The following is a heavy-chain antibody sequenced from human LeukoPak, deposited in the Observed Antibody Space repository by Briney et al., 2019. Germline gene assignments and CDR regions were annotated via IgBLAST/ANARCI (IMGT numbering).Heavy chain of an antibody. Sequence: GESLKISCKGSGYKFTSYWIGWVRQVPGKGLEWMGIIYPGESDTRYSPSFQGQVTLSADKSISTAYMQWSSLKASDSAMYYCAIGGDSSTSCYRCFNYWGQGTLVTVSS. CDR1: GYKFTSYW. V-gene: IGHV5-51*01. D-gene: IGHD2-2*02. CDR3: AIGGDSSTSCYRCFNY. CDR2: IYPGESDT. J-gene: IGHJ4*02.